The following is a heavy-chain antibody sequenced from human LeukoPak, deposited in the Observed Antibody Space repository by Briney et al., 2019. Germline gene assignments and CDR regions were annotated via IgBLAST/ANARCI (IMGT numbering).Heavy chain of an antibody. CDR2: ISSSGSTI. V-gene: IGHV3-48*03. J-gene: IGHJ6*04. D-gene: IGHD3-10*02. Sequence: GGSLRLSCAASGFYFANYAMSWVRQAPGKGLEWVSYISSSGSTIYYADSVKGRFTISRDNAKNSLYLQMNSLRAEDTAVYYCAELGITMIGGVWGKGTTVTISS. CDR1: GFYFANYA. CDR3: AELGITMIGGV.